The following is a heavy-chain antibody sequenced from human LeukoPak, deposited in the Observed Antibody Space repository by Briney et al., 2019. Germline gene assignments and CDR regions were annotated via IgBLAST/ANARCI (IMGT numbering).Heavy chain of an antibody. V-gene: IGHV3-33*03. CDR1: GFTFSSYG. D-gene: IGHD3-10*01. CDR3: AKLWFGEPY. J-gene: IGHJ4*02. CDR2: IWYDGSNQ. Sequence: GRSLRLSCAASGFTFSSYGMHWVRQAPGKGLEWVAVIWYDGSNQYYADSVKGRFTISRDDPKNTLFLQMNSLRAEDTAVYYCAKLWFGEPYWGQGTLVTVSS.